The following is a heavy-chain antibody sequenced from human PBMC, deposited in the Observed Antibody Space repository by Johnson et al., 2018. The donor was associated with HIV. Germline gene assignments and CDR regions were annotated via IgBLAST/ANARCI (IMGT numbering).Heavy chain of an antibody. J-gene: IGHJ3*02. V-gene: IGHV3-11*04. CDR1: GFNLSDYY. D-gene: IGHD2-2*01. CDR3: ARDPHGGYCSSNSGYGGDAFDI. CDR2: ISTSGSTT. Sequence: QVQLVESGGGLVKPGGSLRLSCAASGFNLSDYYMSWIRQAPGKGLACVSYISTSGSTTYAVDSVKGRFTISRDYAKNSLDLQMNNLRVEDTALYYCARDPHGGYCSSNSGYGGDAFDIWGHGTMVIVS.